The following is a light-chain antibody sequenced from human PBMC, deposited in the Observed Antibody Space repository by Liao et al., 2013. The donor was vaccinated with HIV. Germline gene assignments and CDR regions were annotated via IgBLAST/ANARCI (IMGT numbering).Light chain of an antibody. CDR1: KLGDNF. CDR2: QDT. V-gene: IGLV3-1*01. J-gene: IGLJ2*01. CDR3: QAWDSSTVI. Sequence: SYEVIQPPSVSVSPGQTANITCSGDKLGDNFAFWYQQRPGQSPVLVIYQDTRRPSGIPERFSGSNSGNTATLTISGTQAMDEADYYCQAWDSSTVIFGGGTKLTVL.